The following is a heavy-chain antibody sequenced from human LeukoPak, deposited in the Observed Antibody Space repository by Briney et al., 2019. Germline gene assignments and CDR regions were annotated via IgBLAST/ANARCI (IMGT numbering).Heavy chain of an antibody. J-gene: IGHJ6*03. Sequence: TSETLSLTCTVSGGSISSSSYYWGWIRQPPGKGLEWIGSIYYSGSTYYNPSLKGRVTVSVDTSKNQFSLKLSSVTAADTAVYYCARIFYGSGSYYPSYYYYYYMDVWGKGNTVTVSS. V-gene: IGHV4-39*01. CDR1: GGSISSSSYY. CDR2: IYYSGST. D-gene: IGHD3-10*01. CDR3: ARIFYGSGSYYPSYYYYYYMDV.